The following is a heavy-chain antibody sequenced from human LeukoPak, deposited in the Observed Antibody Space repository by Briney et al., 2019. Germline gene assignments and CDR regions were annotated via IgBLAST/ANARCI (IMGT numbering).Heavy chain of an antibody. CDR3: ARATPPYNWNYFDY. J-gene: IGHJ4*02. CDR1: GYTFTSYD. D-gene: IGHD1-20*01. CDR2: MNPNSGNT. Sequence: ASVKVSCKASGYTFTSYDINWVRQATGQGLEWMGWMNPNSGNTGYAQKFQGRVTMTGNTSISTAYMELSSLRSEDTAVYYCARATPPYNWNYFDYWGQGTLVTVSS. V-gene: IGHV1-8*01.